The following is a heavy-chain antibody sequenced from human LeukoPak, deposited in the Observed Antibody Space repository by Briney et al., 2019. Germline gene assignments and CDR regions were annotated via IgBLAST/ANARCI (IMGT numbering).Heavy chain of an antibody. CDR1: GYTLTGEY. CDR3: AKGDSSSFDY. J-gene: IGHJ4*02. Sequence: ASVKVSCKASGYTLTGEYMHWVRQAPENGLEWMGRINPNSGGTNYAQKFQGRVTMTRDTSISTAYMELSRLRSDDTAVYYCAKGDSSSFDYWGQGTLVTVSS. V-gene: IGHV1-2*06. D-gene: IGHD6-13*01. CDR2: INPNSGGT.